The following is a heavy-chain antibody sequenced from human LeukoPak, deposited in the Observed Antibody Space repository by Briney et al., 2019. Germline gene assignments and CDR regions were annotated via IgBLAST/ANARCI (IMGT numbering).Heavy chain of an antibody. CDR3: ATYSGVHHKTFDD. Sequence: HPGGSLRLSCAASGITVSRYWMSWVRQTPGGGLEWVANIKQDGNEQDYVDSVRGRFTISRDNVKNSLYLQMNSLRVEDTALYFCATYSGVHHKTFDDWGQGTLVTVSS. J-gene: IGHJ4*02. CDR1: GITVSRYW. V-gene: IGHV3-7*03. CDR2: IKQDGNEQ. D-gene: IGHD1-26*01.